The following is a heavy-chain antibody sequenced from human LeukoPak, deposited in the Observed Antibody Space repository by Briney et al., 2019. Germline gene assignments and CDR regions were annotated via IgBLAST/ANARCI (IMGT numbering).Heavy chain of an antibody. CDR2: ISAYNGNT. V-gene: IGHV1-18*04. J-gene: IGHJ3*02. CDR1: GGTFSDYT. CDR3: ARAGIQLWLLGAFDI. Sequence: ASVKVSCKASGGTFSDYTISWVRQAPGQGLEWMGWISAYNGNTNYAQKLQGRVTMTTDTSTSTAYMELRSLRSDDTAVYYCARAGIQLWLLGAFDIWGQGTMVTVSS. D-gene: IGHD5-18*01.